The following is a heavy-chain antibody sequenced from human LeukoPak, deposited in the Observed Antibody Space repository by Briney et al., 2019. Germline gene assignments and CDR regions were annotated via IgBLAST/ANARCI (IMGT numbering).Heavy chain of an antibody. V-gene: IGHV4-59*01. CDR1: GGSSSSYY. CDR2: IYYSGST. CDR3: ARADPGGAFDI. D-gene: IGHD3-10*01. Sequence: SETLSLTCTVSGGSSSSYYWSWIRQPPGKGLEWIGYIYYSGSTNYNPSLKSRVTISVDTSKNQFSLKLSSVTAADTAVYYCARADPGGAFDIWGQGTMVTVSS. J-gene: IGHJ3*02.